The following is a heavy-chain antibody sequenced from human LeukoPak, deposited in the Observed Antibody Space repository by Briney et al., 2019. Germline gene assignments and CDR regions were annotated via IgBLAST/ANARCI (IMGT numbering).Heavy chain of an antibody. Sequence: YXXTXVXXAXGKGLEWVSLISGSGGSAKYADSVKGRFTISRDNSKNTLFLQMSSLRPEDPAIYYCAKVGSSGWYAMDVWGRGTSVTVS. J-gene: IGHJ6*02. CDR2: ISGSGGSA. CDR1: YX. V-gene: IGHV3-23*01. CDR3: AKVGSSGWYAMDV. D-gene: IGHD6-19*01.